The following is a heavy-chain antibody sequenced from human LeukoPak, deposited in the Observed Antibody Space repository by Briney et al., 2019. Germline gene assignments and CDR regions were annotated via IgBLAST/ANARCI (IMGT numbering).Heavy chain of an antibody. D-gene: IGHD1-26*01. Sequence: PGGSLRLSCAASGFTFSSYAMSWVRQAPGKGLEWVSAISGSGGSTYYADSVKGRFTISRDNSKNTLYLQMNSLRAEDTAVYYCAKDPYAGSYHHDAFDIWGQGTMVTVSS. J-gene: IGHJ3*02. CDR1: GFTFSSYA. CDR2: ISGSGGST. CDR3: AKDPYAGSYHHDAFDI. V-gene: IGHV3-23*01.